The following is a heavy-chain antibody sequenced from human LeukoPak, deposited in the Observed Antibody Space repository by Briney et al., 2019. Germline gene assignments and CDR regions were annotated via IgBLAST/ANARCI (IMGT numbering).Heavy chain of an antibody. Sequence: PGGSLRLSCAASGAASGLTFSGYGMHWVRQAPGKGLEWVAFIEYDGSQEHFADSVKGRFTISRDNSANTLYLQLNSLRAEDTAVYYCATGRGVPGYQYFDYWGQGTLVTVSS. CDR1: GAASGLTFSGYG. CDR2: IEYDGSQE. D-gene: IGHD3-9*01. J-gene: IGHJ4*02. V-gene: IGHV3-30*02. CDR3: ATGRGVPGYQYFDY.